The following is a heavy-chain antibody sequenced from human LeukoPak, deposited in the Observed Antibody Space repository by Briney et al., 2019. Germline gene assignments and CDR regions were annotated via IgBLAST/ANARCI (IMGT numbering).Heavy chain of an antibody. J-gene: IGHJ6*03. V-gene: IGHV4-59*01. CDR1: GGSISSYY. CDR2: IYYSGST. Sequence: NPSETLSLTCTVSGGSISSYYWSWIRQPPGKGLEWIGYIYYSGSTNYNPSLKSRVTISVDTSKNQFSLKLNSVTAADTAVYYCARGLYDSRSYYMDVWGKGATVTISS. CDR3: ARGLYDSRSYYMDV. D-gene: IGHD4/OR15-4a*01.